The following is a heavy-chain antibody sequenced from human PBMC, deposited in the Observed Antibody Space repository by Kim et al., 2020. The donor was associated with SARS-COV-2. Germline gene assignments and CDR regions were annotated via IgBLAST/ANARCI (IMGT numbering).Heavy chain of an antibody. CDR1: GFTFSSYA. CDR2: ISYDGSNK. CDR3: ARNIAGSYYYGMDV. V-gene: IGHV3-30-3*01. Sequence: GGSLRLSCAASGFTFSSYAMHWVRQAPGKGLEWVAVISYDGSNKYYADSVKGRFTISRDNSKNTLYLQMNSLRAEDTAVYYCARNIAGSYYYGMDVWGQGTPVTVSS. J-gene: IGHJ6*02. D-gene: IGHD3-10*01.